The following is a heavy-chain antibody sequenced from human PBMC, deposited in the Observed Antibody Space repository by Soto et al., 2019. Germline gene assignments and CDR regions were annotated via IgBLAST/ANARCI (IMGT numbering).Heavy chain of an antibody. D-gene: IGHD2-8*01. CDR3: AKAAPSFNGVWDPFDM. J-gene: IGHJ3*02. V-gene: IGHV3-23*01. CDR2: VGGSDDDK. Sequence: EVHLLESGGGVVQPGGSLRLSCAASGFTFSDFAMSWVRQTPGKGLQWVSGVGGSDDDKHYADSVRGRFIVSRDNSKNTLYLQLNSLRADDTAIYYCAKAAPSFNGVWDPFDMWGQGTEVTVSS. CDR1: GFTFSDFA.